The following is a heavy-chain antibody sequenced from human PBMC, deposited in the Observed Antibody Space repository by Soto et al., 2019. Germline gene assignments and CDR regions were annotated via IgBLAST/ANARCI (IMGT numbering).Heavy chain of an antibody. CDR1: GGTFSSYA. V-gene: IGHV1-69*01. CDR3: ASPVPLIAARPNYYGMDV. D-gene: IGHD6-6*01. Sequence: QVQLVQSGAEVKKPGSSVKVSCKASGGTFSSYAISWVRQAPGQGLEWMGGIIPIFGTANYAQKFQGRVTITADESTSTGYMELSSLRSEDTAVYYCASPVPLIAARPNYYGMDVWGQGTTVTVSS. J-gene: IGHJ6*02. CDR2: IIPIFGTA.